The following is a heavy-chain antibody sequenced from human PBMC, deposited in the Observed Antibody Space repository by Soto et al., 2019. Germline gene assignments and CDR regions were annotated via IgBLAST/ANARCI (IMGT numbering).Heavy chain of an antibody. D-gene: IGHD4-17*01. CDR3: TTDSQTTVPEVRFYF. V-gene: IGHV3-15*07. J-gene: IGHJ1*01. CDR1: GFTFHNAW. Sequence: EVQLEESGGGVVMPGGSLRLSCAASGFTFHNAWINWVRQPPGGGLEWVGRIRSQSDGGSGDYAAPVKGRFVVSRDDSKNIVYLQMNSLKIEDTAVYYCTTDSQTTVPEVRFYFWCHGTLVTVSS. CDR2: IRSQSDGGSG.